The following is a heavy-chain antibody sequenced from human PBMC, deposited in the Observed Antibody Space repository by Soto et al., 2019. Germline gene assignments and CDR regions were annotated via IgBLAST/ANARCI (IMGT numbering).Heavy chain of an antibody. D-gene: IGHD6-25*01. V-gene: IGHV4-4*02. CDR3: ARTDRRDGLFDP. Sequence: QVQLQESGPGLVKPSGTLSLTCAVSGGSISSSNWWSWVRQPPGKGLEWIGEIYHSGSTNYNPALKGRVTISVDKAKNQSSLKLSAVTAAYTAVYYCARTDRRDGLFDPWGQGTLVTVSS. CDR1: GGSISSSNW. J-gene: IGHJ5*02. CDR2: IYHSGST.